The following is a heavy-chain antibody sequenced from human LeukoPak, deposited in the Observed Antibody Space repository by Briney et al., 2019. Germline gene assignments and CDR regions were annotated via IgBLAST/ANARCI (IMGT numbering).Heavy chain of an antibody. CDR3: AKVGRRDYYGSGSYYNAVGDY. CDR1: GFTFSSYG. D-gene: IGHD3-10*01. V-gene: IGHV3-23*01. Sequence: PGGSLRLSCAASGFTFSSYGMSWVRQAPGKGLEWVSAISGSGGSTYYADSVKGRFTISRDNSKNTLYLQMNSLRAEDTAVYYCAKVGRRDYYGSGSYYNAVGDYWGQGTLVTVSS. J-gene: IGHJ4*02. CDR2: ISGSGGST.